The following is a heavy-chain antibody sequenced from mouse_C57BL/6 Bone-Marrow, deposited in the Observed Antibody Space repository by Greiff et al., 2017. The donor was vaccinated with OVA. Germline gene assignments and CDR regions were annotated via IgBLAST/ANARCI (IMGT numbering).Heavy chain of an antibody. CDR2: INPDSSTI. CDR3: ASYYDYDGWYFDV. V-gene: IGHV4-1*01. Sequence: EVNVVESGGGLVQPGGSLKLSCAASGIAFSRYWMSWVRRAPGKGLEWIGEINPDSSTINYAPSLKDKFIISRDNAKNTLYLQMSKVRSEDTALYYCASYYDYDGWYFDVWGTGTTVTVSS. CDR1: GIAFSRYW. D-gene: IGHD2-4*01. J-gene: IGHJ1*03.